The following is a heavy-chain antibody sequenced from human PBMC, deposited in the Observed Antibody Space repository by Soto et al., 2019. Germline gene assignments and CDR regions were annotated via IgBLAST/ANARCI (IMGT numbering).Heavy chain of an antibody. Sequence: ASVKVSCKASGYTFTSYYMHWVRQAPGQGLEWMGIINPSGGSTSYAQKFQGRVTMTRDTSTSTVYMELSSLRSEDTAVYYCARDYYGSGAPDHYGMDVWGQGTTVTVSS. CDR3: ARDYYGSGAPDHYGMDV. V-gene: IGHV1-46*01. D-gene: IGHD3-10*01. J-gene: IGHJ6*02. CDR1: GYTFTSYY. CDR2: INPSGGST.